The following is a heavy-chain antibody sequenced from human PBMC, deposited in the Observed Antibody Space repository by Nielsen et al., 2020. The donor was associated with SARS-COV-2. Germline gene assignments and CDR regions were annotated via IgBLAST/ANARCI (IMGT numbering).Heavy chain of an antibody. D-gene: IGHD6-13*01. J-gene: IGHJ4*02. V-gene: IGHV3-11*01. CDR3: ARASPMAAASIYYYFDF. CDR1: GFTFSDYY. Sequence: GGSLRLSCAASGFTFSDYYMSWIRQAPGKGLEWVSYISSSGSTIYYADSVKGRFTISRDNSRNILYLQMNSLRAEDTAVYYCARASPMAAASIYYYFDFWGQGTQVTVSS. CDR2: ISSSGSTI.